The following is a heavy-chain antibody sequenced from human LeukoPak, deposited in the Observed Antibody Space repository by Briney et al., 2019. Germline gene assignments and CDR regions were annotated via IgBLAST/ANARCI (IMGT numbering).Heavy chain of an antibody. J-gene: IGHJ1*01. CDR1: GFTFSSHA. D-gene: IGHD4-23*01. Sequence: GGSLRLSCTPSGFTFSSHAMSWVRQAPGKGLEWVSAISGSGGSTYYADSVKGRFTISRDNSKNTLYLQMNSLRAEDTAVYYCATRRTSGEYFQHWGQGTLVAVSS. CDR2: ISGSGGST. V-gene: IGHV3-23*01. CDR3: ATRRTSGEYFQH.